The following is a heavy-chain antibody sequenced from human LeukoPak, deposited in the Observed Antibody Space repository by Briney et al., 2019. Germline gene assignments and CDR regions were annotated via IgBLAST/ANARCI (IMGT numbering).Heavy chain of an antibody. V-gene: IGHV4-59*01. CDR2: IYYSGST. CDR1: GGSISSYY. Sequence: PSETLSLTCTVSGGSISSYYWSWIRQPPQKGLERVGNIYYSGSTNYNPSLKSRVTISVDTSKNQFSLKLSSVTAADTAVYYCARAGTAYYYDSSGYYPDLVAFDIWGQGTVVSVSS. D-gene: IGHD3-22*01. J-gene: IGHJ3*02. CDR3: ARAGTAYYYDSSGYYPDLVAFDI.